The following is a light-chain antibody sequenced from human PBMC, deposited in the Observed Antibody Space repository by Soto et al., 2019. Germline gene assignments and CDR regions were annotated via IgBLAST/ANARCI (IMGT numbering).Light chain of an antibody. CDR3: QQRSNWPT. Sequence: EIVLIESTATLSLSPWERDTLCCRASQSVSSYLAWYQQKPGQAPRLLIYDASNRATGIPARFSGSGSGTDSTLTISSLEPEDFAVYYCQQRSNWPTFGQGTKVDIK. CDR2: DAS. V-gene: IGKV3-11*01. J-gene: IGKJ1*01. CDR1: QSVSSY.